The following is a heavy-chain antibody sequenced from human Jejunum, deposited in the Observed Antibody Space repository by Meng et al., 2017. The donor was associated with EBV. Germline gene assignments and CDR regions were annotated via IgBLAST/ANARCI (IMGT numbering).Heavy chain of an antibody. CDR3: AGLRYSGYDRAFDY. Sequence: LQGAGPGLVKPSETLSLTCTVSGGSVNSGNVYWSWIRQPPGKGLEWIGYNYYSGSTNYIPSLKSRVTISLDTSKNQFSLKLSSVTAADTAVYYCAGLRYSGYDRAFDYWGQGALVTVSS. CDR1: GGSVNSGNVY. D-gene: IGHD5-12*01. V-gene: IGHV4-61*01. CDR2: NYYSGST. J-gene: IGHJ4*02.